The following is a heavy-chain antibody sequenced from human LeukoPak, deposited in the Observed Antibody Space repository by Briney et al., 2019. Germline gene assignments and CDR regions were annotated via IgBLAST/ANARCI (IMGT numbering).Heavy chain of an antibody. V-gene: IGHV1-69*04. CDR1: GGTFSSYA. CDR2: IISILGIA. CDR3: ARDHYYGSGKYYYYYYGMDV. Sequence: SVTVSCKASGGTFSSYAISWVRQAPGQGLGWMGGIISILGIANYAQKFQGRVTITADKSTSTAYMELSSLRSEDTAVCYCARDHYYGSGKYYYYYYGMDVWGQGTTVTVSS. D-gene: IGHD3-10*01. J-gene: IGHJ6*02.